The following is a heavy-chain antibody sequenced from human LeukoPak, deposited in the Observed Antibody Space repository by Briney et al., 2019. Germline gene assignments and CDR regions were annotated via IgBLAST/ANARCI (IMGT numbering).Heavy chain of an antibody. V-gene: IGHV3-66*01. CDR2: IYSGGST. Sequence: PGGSLRLSCAASGFTVSSNYMSWVRQAPGKGLEWVSVIYSGGSTYYADSVKGRFTISRDNSKNTLYLQMNSLRAEDTAVYYCARDCGTAMVTAYWFDPWGQGTLVTVSS. CDR3: ARDCGTAMVTAYWFDP. CDR1: GFTVSSNY. J-gene: IGHJ5*02. D-gene: IGHD5-18*01.